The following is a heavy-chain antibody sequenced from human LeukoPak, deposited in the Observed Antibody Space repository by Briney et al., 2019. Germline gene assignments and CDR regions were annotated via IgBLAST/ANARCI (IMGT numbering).Heavy chain of an antibody. Sequence: SGTLSLTCAVSGGSISSSNWWSWVRQPPGKGLEWIGEIYHSGSTNYNPSLKSRVTISVDTSKNQFSLKLSSVTAADTAVYYCARQFYTVTTGRYYYYYYYMDVWGKGTTVTISS. V-gene: IGHV4-4*02. CDR1: GGSISSSNW. CDR2: IYHSGST. D-gene: IGHD4-17*01. J-gene: IGHJ6*03. CDR3: ARQFYTVTTGRYYYYYYYMDV.